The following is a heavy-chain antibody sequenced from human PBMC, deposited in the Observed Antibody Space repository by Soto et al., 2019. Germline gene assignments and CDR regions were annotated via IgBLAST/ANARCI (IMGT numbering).Heavy chain of an antibody. D-gene: IGHD3-22*01. J-gene: IGHJ4*02. V-gene: IGHV1-69*01. Sequence: SVKDSCEASGGTFSSYAISWVRQAPVQGLEWMGGIIPIFGTANYAQKFQGRVTITADESTSTAYMELSSLRSEDTAVYYCASSETYYYDSSGYYPFDYWGQGTLVTVSS. CDR2: IIPIFGTA. CDR1: GGTFSSYA. CDR3: ASSETYYYDSSGYYPFDY.